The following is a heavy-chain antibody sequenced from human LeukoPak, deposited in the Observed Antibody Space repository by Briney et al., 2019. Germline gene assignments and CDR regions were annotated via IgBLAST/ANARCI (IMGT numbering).Heavy chain of an antibody. V-gene: IGHV5-51*01. CDR3: ARGSGQYVPAGDYFDY. Sequence: GESLKISCKGSGYSFTSYWIGWVRQMPGKGLEWMGIIYPGDSDTRYSPSFQGQVTISADKSISTAYLQWSSLKASDTAMYYCARGSGQYVPAGDYFDYWGQGTLVTVSS. CDR1: GYSFTSYW. J-gene: IGHJ4*02. D-gene: IGHD3-3*01. CDR2: IYPGDSDT.